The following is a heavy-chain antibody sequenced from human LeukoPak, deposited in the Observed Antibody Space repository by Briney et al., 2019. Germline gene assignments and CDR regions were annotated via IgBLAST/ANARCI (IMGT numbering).Heavy chain of an antibody. CDR3: ARRRYYDSSGYWYYFDY. Sequence: AETLSLSCAVSGDSISGYYWSWIRQPPGKGLAWIGQIFYSGSTNYNPSLKSRVTISVDTSKNQFSLKLSSVTAADTAVYYCARRRYYDSSGYWYYFDYWGQGTLVTVSS. V-gene: IGHV4-59*08. CDR1: GDSISGYY. D-gene: IGHD3-22*01. CDR2: IFYSGST. J-gene: IGHJ4*02.